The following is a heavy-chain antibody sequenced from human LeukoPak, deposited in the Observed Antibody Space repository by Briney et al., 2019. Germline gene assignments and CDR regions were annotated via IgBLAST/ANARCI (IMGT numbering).Heavy chain of an antibody. CDR1: GDSVSSNSAA. Sequence: SQTLSLTCAISGDSVSSNSAAWNWIRQSPSRGLEWLGRTYYRSKWYNDYAVSVKSRITINPDTSKNQFSLQLNSVTPEDTAVYYCARSEGRIMGATPLDYWXQGTLVTVSS. D-gene: IGHD1-26*01. CDR2: TYYRSKWYN. J-gene: IGHJ4*02. V-gene: IGHV6-1*01. CDR3: ARSEGRIMGATPLDY.